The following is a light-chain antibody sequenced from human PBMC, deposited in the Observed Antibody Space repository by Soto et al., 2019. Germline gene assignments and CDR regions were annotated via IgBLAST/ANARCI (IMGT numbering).Light chain of an antibody. Sequence: EIVMTQSPATLSVSPGERATVSCRASQSVGSNFAWYQQKPGQAPRLLIYGASTRASGIPARFTGSGSGTEFTLTISSLQSEDFALYYCQQYNNWPPYTFGQGTNLYIK. CDR3: QQYNNWPPYT. J-gene: IGKJ2*01. CDR2: GAS. CDR1: QSVGSN. V-gene: IGKV3D-15*01.